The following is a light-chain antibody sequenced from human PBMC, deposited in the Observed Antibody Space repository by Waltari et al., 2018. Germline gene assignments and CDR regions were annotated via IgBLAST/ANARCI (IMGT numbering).Light chain of an antibody. CDR2: DAS. J-gene: IGKJ1*01. CDR3: QQVNSFPRT. CDR1: QGIASR. V-gene: IGKV1-12*01. Sequence: DIQMTQSPSSVSASVGDRVTLTCRASQGIASRLAWYQQKPGKAPTLLIYDASSLHSGVPSRFSGSGSGTDFTLTIRSLLPEDFATYYCQQVNSFPRTFGQGTKVEVK.